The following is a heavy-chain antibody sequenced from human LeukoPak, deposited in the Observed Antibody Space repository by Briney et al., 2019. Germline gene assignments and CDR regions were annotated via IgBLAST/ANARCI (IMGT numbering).Heavy chain of an antibody. CDR1: GFTFSSYS. CDR3: ATMTVDTAMALDRADAFDI. Sequence: PGGSLRLSCAASGFTFSSYSMNWVRQAPRKGLEWVSSISSSSSYIYYADSVKGRFSISRDNAKNSLYLQMNSLRAEDTAVYYCATMTVDTAMALDRADAFDIWGQGTMVTVSS. D-gene: IGHD5-18*01. CDR2: ISSSSSYI. J-gene: IGHJ3*02. V-gene: IGHV3-21*01.